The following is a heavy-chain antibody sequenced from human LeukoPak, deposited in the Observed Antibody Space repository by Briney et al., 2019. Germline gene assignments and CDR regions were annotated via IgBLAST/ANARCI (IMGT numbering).Heavy chain of an antibody. D-gene: IGHD2-21*01. V-gene: IGHV1-69*13. Sequence: ASVKVYCKASGGTFSSYAISWVRQAPGQGLEWMGGIIPIFGTANYAQKFQGRVTITADESTSTAYMELSSLRSEDTAVYYCARVRRPLLKVVVKDDAFDIWGQGTMVTVSS. J-gene: IGHJ3*02. CDR1: GGTFSSYA. CDR2: IIPIFGTA. CDR3: ARVRRPLLKVVVKDDAFDI.